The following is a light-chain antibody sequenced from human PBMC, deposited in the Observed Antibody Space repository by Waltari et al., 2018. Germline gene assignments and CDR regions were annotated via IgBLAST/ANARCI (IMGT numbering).Light chain of an antibody. CDR1: SSNIGAGYD. Sequence: QSVLTQPPSVSGAPGQRVTISCTGSSSNIGAGYDVHWYQQLPGPAPNLLIYGNSNRPSGVPDRFSGSKSGPSASLAITGLQAEDEADYYCQSYDSSLSGSVFGGGTKLTVL. CDR2: GNS. J-gene: IGLJ2*01. CDR3: QSYDSSLSGSV. V-gene: IGLV1-40*01.